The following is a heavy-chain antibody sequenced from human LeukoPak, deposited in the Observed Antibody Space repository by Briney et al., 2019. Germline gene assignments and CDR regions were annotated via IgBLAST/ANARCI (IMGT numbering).Heavy chain of an antibody. CDR1: GFTFSSYA. Sequence: GGSLRLSCAACGFTFSSYAMSWVRQAPGKGLEWVSAISGSGGSTYYADSVKGRFTISRDNSKNTLYLQMNSLRAEDTAVYYCAKFGSSPPLPSGYWGQGTLVTDSS. CDR3: AKFGSSPPLPSGY. V-gene: IGHV3-23*01. CDR2: ISGSGGST. J-gene: IGHJ4*02. D-gene: IGHD6-13*01.